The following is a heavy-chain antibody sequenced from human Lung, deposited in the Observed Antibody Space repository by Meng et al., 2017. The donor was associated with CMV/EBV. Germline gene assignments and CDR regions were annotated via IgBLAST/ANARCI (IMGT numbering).Heavy chain of an antibody. CDR2: IYHSGST. CDR1: GGSISSSNW. V-gene: IGHV4-4*02. Sequence: VQRRESDPWLVKPSGTLALTCAVSGGSISSSNWWSCVRQPPGKGLEWIVEIYHSGSTNDNPSLKSRITISVDKSKNQFSLKLSSVTAADTAVYYCASFPPPGKQWLVTDYWGQGTLVTVSS. J-gene: IGHJ4*02. CDR3: ASFPPPGKQWLVTDY. D-gene: IGHD6-19*01.